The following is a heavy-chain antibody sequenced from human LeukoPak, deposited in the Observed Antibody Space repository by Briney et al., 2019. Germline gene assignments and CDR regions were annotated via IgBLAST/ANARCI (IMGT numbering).Heavy chain of an antibody. Sequence: PSETLSLTCNVSGGSISNYYWSWIRQPAGKGLEWIGRIYTSGSTNYNPSLKSRVTMSVDTSKNQFSLKLSSVTAADTAMYYCARDSYYYDSSDYWFDYWGQGTLVTVSS. V-gene: IGHV4-4*07. D-gene: IGHD3-22*01. J-gene: IGHJ4*02. CDR1: GGSISNYY. CDR3: ARDSYYYDSSDYWFDY. CDR2: IYTSGST.